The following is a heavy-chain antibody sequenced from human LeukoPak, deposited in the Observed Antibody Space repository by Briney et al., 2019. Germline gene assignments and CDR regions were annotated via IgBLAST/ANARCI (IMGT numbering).Heavy chain of an antibody. J-gene: IGHJ5*02. CDR2: INPSGGST. V-gene: IGHV1-46*01. Sequence: ASVKVSCKASGYTFTSYYMHWVRQAPGQGLEWMGIINPSGGSTSYAQKFQGRVTMTRDTSTSTVYMELSSLRSEDTAVYYCARDGSMDYGSGSYFLDNWFDPWGQGTLVTVSS. CDR1: GYTFTSYY. CDR3: ARDGSMDYGSGSYFLDNWFDP. D-gene: IGHD3-10*01.